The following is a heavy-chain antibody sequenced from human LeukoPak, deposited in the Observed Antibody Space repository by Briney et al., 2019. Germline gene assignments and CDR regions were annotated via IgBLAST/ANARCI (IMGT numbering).Heavy chain of an antibody. J-gene: IGHJ4*02. CDR3: ARGYGVQRYYYDSSGYYHFDY. D-gene: IGHD3-22*01. Sequence: SETLSLTCTVSGGSISSSSYYWGWIRQPPGKGLEWIGSIYYSGSTYYNPSLKSRVTISVDTSKNQFSLKLSSVTASDTAVYYCARGYGVQRYYYDSSGYYHFDYWGQGTLVTVSS. V-gene: IGHV4-39*07. CDR2: IYYSGST. CDR1: GGSISSSSYY.